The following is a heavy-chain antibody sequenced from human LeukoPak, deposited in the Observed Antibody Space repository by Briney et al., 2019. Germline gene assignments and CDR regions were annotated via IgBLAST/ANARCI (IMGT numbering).Heavy chain of an antibody. V-gene: IGHV4-38-2*02. D-gene: IGHD2-2*01. CDR1: GYSISSGYY. Sequence: PSETLSLTCTVSGYSISSGYYWGWIRQPPGKGLEWIGSIYHSGSTYYNPSLKSRVTISVDTSKNQFSLKLSSVTAADTAVYCCAREPRYCSSTSCPKYDYWAREPWSPSPQ. J-gene: IGHJ4*02. CDR3: AREPRYCSSTSCPKYDY. CDR2: IYHSGST.